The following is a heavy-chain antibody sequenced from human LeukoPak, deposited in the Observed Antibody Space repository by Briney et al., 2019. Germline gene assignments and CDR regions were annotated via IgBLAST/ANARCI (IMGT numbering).Heavy chain of an antibody. CDR2: IYYSGST. CDR3: ARIYCSSTSCYYFDY. Sequence: SETLSLTCTVSGGSISSSSYYWGWIRQPPGKGLEWIGSIYYSGSTYYNPSLKSRVTISVDRSKNQFSLKLSSVTAADTAVYYCARIYCSSTSCYYFDYWGQGTLVTVSS. D-gene: IGHD2-2*01. J-gene: IGHJ4*02. V-gene: IGHV4-39*07. CDR1: GGSISSSSYY.